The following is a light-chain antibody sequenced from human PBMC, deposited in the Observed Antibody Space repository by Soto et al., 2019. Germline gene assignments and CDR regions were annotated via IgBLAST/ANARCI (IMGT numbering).Light chain of an antibody. J-gene: IGKJ2*01. CDR3: QQYGSSPLYS. Sequence: DIVLTQSPGTLSLSPGERATLSCRASQRVSSSYLAWYQQKPGKAPRLLIYGASIRATGIPDRFSGSGSVTDFTLTISRPEPEDFAVYYCQQYGSSPLYSFGQGTKLEIK. CDR1: QRVSSSY. CDR2: GAS. V-gene: IGKV3-20*01.